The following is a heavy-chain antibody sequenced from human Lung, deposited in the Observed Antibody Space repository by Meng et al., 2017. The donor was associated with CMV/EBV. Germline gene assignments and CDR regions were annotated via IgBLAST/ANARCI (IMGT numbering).Heavy chain of an antibody. CDR3: AREGRGYYDSSGYYLGAYNV. V-gene: IGHV1-69*05. CDR2: IRPLFGTA. D-gene: IGHD3-22*01. J-gene: IGHJ3*01. CDR1: GGSXSSYV. Sequence: SXXVSXKASGGSXSSYVISWVRLAPGQGLAWMGGIRPLFGTANSAQRFQGRVTLTTDESTSTAYMELSSLRSEDTAVYYCAREGRGYYDSSGYYLGAYNVWXQGTMVTVSS.